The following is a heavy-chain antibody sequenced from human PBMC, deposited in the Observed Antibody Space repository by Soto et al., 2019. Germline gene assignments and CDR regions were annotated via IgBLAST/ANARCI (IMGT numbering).Heavy chain of an antibody. CDR1: GFTFSSLA. CDR2: ITNGGVGGT. V-gene: IGHV3-23*01. Sequence: GGSLRLSCAASGFTFSSLAMSWVRQAPGKGLQWVSMITNGGVGGTHYADSVKGRFTISRYNSRDTLYLQMSSLRAEDTAVYYCVQAAGRQLVAQYFDAWGPGTRLTVSS. CDR3: VQAAGRQLVAQYFDA. D-gene: IGHD6-19*01. J-gene: IGHJ4*02.